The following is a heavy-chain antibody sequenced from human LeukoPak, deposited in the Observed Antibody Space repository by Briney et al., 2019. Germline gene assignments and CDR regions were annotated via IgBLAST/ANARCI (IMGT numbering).Heavy chain of an antibody. J-gene: IGHJ4*02. CDR3: AKRVRYGSGNYHFDH. D-gene: IGHD3-10*01. Sequence: GASVKVSCKVSGYTLTELSMHWVRQAPGKGLEWMGGFDPEDGETIYAQKFQGRVTMTEDTSTDTAYMELSSLTAEDTAVYYCAKRVRYGSGNYHFDHWGQGTLVTVSS. CDR1: GYTLTELS. CDR2: FDPEDGET. V-gene: IGHV1-24*01.